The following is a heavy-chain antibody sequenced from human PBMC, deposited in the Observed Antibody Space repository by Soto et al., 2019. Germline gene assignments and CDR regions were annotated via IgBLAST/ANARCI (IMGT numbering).Heavy chain of an antibody. J-gene: IGHJ4*02. Sequence: GASVKVSCKASGGTFSSYAISWVRQAPGQGLEWMGGIIPIFGTANYAQKFQGRVTITADESTSTAYMELSSLRSEDTAVYYCARAHYDSSGYYGHEIDYWGQGTLVTVS. D-gene: IGHD3-22*01. CDR1: GGTFSSYA. V-gene: IGHV1-69*13. CDR2: IIPIFGTA. CDR3: ARAHYDSSGYYGHEIDY.